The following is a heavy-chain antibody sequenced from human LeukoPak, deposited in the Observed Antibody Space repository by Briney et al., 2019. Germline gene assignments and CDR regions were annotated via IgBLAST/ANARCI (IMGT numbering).Heavy chain of an antibody. CDR3: ARADGIAAAGTCFDY. V-gene: IGHV4-39*07. CDR1: GGSISSSSHY. Sequence: SETLSLTCTVSGGSISSSSHYWGWIRQPPGKGLEWIGSIYYSGSTYYNPSLKSRVTISVDTSKNQFSLKLSSVTAADTAVYYCARADGIAAAGTCFDYWGQGTLVTVSS. D-gene: IGHD6-13*01. J-gene: IGHJ4*02. CDR2: IYYSGST.